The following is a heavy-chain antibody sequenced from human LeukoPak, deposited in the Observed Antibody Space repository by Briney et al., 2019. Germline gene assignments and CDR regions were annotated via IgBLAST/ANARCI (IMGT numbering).Heavy chain of an antibody. D-gene: IGHD4-17*01. CDR2: FDPEDGET. Sequence: ASVKVSCKVSGYTLTELSMHWVRQAPGKGLEGRGGFDPEDGETIYAQKCQGRVTMTEDTPTDTAYMELTSLRSEDTAVYYCATDLTTVTTWVDAFDIWGQGTMVTVSS. CDR3: ATDLTTVTTWVDAFDI. V-gene: IGHV1-24*01. CDR1: GYTLTELS. J-gene: IGHJ3*02.